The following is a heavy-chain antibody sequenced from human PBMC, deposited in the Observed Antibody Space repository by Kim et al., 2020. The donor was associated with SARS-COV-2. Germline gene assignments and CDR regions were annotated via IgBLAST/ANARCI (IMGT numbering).Heavy chain of an antibody. J-gene: IGHJ4*02. Sequence: SLKSRVTISVDTSKSQFSLKLSSVTAADTAVYYCARFRQSVVPAATYFDYWGQGTLVTVSS. V-gene: IGHV4-30-2*05. CDR3: ARFRQSVVPAATYFDY. D-gene: IGHD2-2*01.